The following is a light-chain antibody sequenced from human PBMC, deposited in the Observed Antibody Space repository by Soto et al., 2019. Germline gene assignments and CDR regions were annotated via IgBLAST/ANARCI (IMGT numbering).Light chain of an antibody. CDR2: GAS. V-gene: IGKV3-20*01. J-gene: IGKJ1*01. CDR3: QQYDSSPWT. Sequence: ESVLTQSPGTLSLSPGERATLSCRASQSVRSSFLAWYQLKHGQAPRLLIYGASSRATGIPDRFSGSGSGANSTLTISRLEPEDFAVYYCQQYDSSPWTFGQGTKVEIK. CDR1: QSVRSSF.